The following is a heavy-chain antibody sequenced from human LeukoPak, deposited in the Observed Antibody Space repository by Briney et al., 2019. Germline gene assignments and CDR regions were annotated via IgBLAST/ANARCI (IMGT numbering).Heavy chain of an antibody. CDR3: ARVRCSSTSCSKDGGWFDP. Sequence: SETLSLTCIVSGGSVSSSNYCWGWFRQSPGKGLEWIAYLCHSGSTYYNPSLKSRVTISVDTSKNQFSLKLSSVTAADTAVYYCARVRCSSTSCSKDGGWFDPWGQGTLVTVSS. J-gene: IGHJ5*02. V-gene: IGHV4-39*07. CDR2: LCHSGST. CDR1: GGSVSSSNYC. D-gene: IGHD2-2*01.